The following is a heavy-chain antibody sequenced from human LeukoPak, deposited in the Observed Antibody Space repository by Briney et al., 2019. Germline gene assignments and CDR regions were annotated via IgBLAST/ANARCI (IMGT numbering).Heavy chain of an antibody. J-gene: IGHJ3*02. CDR2: IIPIFGIA. CDR3: ARAFCGGDCYGAFDI. CDR1: GGTFSSYA. Sequence: AASVKLSCKASGGTFSSYAISWVPQAPGQGLEWMGRIIPIFGIANYAQKFQGRVTNNADKSTSTAYMGLSSLRSEDTAVYYCARAFCGGDCYGAFDIWGQGTMLTVSS. V-gene: IGHV1-69*04. D-gene: IGHD2-21*02.